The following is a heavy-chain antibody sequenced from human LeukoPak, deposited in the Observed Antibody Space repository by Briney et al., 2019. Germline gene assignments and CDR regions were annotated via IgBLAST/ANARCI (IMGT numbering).Heavy chain of an antibody. CDR3: AREESVRGVGDY. V-gene: IGHV1-2*06. CDR1: GYTFTGYY. J-gene: IGHJ4*02. Sequence: ASVKVSCKASGYTFTGYYMHWVRQAPGQGLEWMGRINPNSGGTNYAQKFQGRVTMTRDTSISTAYMDLSRLRSDDTAVYYCAREESVRGVGDYWGQGTLVTVSS. CDR2: INPNSGGT. D-gene: IGHD3-10*01.